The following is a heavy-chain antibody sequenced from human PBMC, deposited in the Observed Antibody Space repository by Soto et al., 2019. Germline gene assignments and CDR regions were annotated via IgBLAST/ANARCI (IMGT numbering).Heavy chain of an antibody. D-gene: IGHD2-15*01. V-gene: IGHV3-21*01. J-gene: IGHJ3*02. CDR3: ARDPSRPDPYCSGGSCYSEAFDI. Sequence: PGGSLRLSCAASGFMFSDYARTWVRQTPGKGLEWVSAISSSSSYIYYADSVKGRFTISRDNAKNSLYLQMNSLRAEDTAVYYRARDPSRPDPYCSGGSCYSEAFDIWGQGTMVTVSS. CDR2: ISSSSSYI. CDR1: GFMFSDYA.